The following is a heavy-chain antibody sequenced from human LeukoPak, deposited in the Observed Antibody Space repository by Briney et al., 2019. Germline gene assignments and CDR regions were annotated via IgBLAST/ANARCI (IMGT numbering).Heavy chain of an antibody. J-gene: IGHJ4*02. CDR3: ARGGVGQWLFSYYFDY. CDR2: IYYSGST. D-gene: IGHD6-19*01. CDR1: GGSISSSSYY. V-gene: IGHV4-39*07. Sequence: SETLSLTCTVSGGSISSSSYYWGWIRQPPGKGLEWIGSIYYSGSTYYNPSLKSRVTISVDTSKNQFSLKLSSVTAADTAVYYCARGGVGQWLFSYYFDYWGQGTLVTVSS.